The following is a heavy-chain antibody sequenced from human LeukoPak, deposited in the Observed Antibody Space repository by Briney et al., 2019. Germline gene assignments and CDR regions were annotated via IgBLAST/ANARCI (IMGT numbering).Heavy chain of an antibody. J-gene: IGHJ4*02. V-gene: IGHV4-59*01. D-gene: IGHD5-24*01. CDR2: IYYSGST. Sequence: SETLSLTCTVSGGSISSYYWSWIRQPPGKGLEWIGYIYYSGSTNYNPSLKSRVTISVDTSKNQFSLKLSSVTAADTAVYYCARVTRRDGYNSFDYWGQGTLVTVSS. CDR1: GGSISSYY. CDR3: ARVTRRDGYNSFDY.